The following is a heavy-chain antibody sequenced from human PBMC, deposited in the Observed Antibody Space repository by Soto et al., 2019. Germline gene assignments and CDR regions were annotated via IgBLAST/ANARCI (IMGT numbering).Heavy chain of an antibody. V-gene: IGHV3-23*01. CDR2: ISASGGTA. CDR3: AKLTYPSDSTGYYYERVSGWIDS. J-gene: IGHJ5*01. D-gene: IGHD3-22*01. Sequence: GGSLRLSCAASGFMFSSYAMSWFRQAPGKGLEWVSSISASGGTANLADSVEGRCTISRDNSKSTLYLQMNSLRAEDTAVYYCAKLTYPSDSTGYYYERVSGWIDSWGQGTLVTVSS. CDR1: GFMFSSYA.